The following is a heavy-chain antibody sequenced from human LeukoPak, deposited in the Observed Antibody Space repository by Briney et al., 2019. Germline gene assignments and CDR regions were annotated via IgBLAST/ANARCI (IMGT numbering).Heavy chain of an antibody. J-gene: IGHJ4*02. D-gene: IGHD5-18*01. Sequence: GGSLRLSCAASGFTFSSYEMNWVRQAPGKGLEWVSYISSSGSTIYYADSVKGRFTISRDNAKNSLYLQMNSLRAEDTAVYYCARAIYEKQLWSYYFDYWGQGTLVTVSS. CDR1: GFTFSSYE. CDR3: ARAIYEKQLWSYYFDY. V-gene: IGHV3-48*03. CDR2: ISSSGSTI.